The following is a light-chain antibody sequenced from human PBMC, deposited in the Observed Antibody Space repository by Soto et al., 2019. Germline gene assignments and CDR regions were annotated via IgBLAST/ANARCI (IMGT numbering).Light chain of an antibody. J-gene: IGLJ2*01. Sequence: QSVLTQPPSVSGAPGQRVTISCTGSNSNIGAGSDVQWYQHLPGTAPKLLIAGNNNRPSGVPDRFSGSKSGTSASLAITVLQADDEDDYYCPSYDSSLSVYVVFGGGTKLTVL. V-gene: IGLV1-40*01. CDR1: NSNIGAGSD. CDR3: PSYDSSLSVYVV. CDR2: GNN.